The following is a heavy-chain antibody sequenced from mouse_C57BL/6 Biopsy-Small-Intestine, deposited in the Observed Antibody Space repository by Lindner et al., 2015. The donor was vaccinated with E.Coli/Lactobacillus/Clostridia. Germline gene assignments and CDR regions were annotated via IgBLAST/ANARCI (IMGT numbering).Heavy chain of an antibody. D-gene: IGHD4-1*02. Sequence: VQLQESGPELAKPGASVKLSCKASGYTFTNYDVNWVIQRPGQGLEWIGVINPGSGVTDYNEKLKGKATLTADKSSSTAYMQLSSLTSEDSAVYFCARWGLNWHFFDHWGQGTTLTVSS. CDR3: ARWGLNWHFFDH. CDR2: INPGSGVT. V-gene: IGHV1-54*01. J-gene: IGHJ2*01. CDR1: GYTFTNYD.